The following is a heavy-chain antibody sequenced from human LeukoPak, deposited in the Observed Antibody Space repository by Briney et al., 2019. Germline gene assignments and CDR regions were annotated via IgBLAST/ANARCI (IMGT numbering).Heavy chain of an antibody. CDR2: ISYDGSNK. J-gene: IGHJ5*02. CDR1: GFTFSSYA. Sequence: GGSLRLSCAASGFTFSSYAMHWVRQAPGKGLEWVAVISYDGSNKYYADSVKGRFTISRDNSKNTLYLQMNSLRAEDTAVYYCARDLPYYYDSSGLFDPWGQGTLVTVSS. CDR3: ARDLPYYYDSSGLFDP. V-gene: IGHV3-30-3*01. D-gene: IGHD3-22*01.